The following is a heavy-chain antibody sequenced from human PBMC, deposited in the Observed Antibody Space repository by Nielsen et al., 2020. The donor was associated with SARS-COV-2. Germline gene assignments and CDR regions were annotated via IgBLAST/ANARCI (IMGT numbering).Heavy chain of an antibody. J-gene: IGHJ4*02. CDR1: GYTFISYG. CDR2: ISGSHGHT. CDR3: VRDGRYCSGGTCYHLFDY. V-gene: IGHV1-18*04. D-gene: IGHD2-15*01. Sequence: ASVTVSCKASGYTFISYGISWVRPAPGQGLEWMGWISGSHGHTPYAQNLQGRVTLTTDTSTTTAYMELRSLRSDDTATYYCVRDGRYCSGGTCYHLFDYWGQGTLVTVSS.